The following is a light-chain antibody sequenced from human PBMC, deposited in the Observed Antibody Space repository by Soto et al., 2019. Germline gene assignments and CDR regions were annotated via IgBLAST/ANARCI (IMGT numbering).Light chain of an antibody. CDR3: ASYTTGRVWV. CDR2: EVT. Sequence: QSALTQPPSVSGSPGQSVTISCTGTRSDVGSFNRVSWYQQPPGTAPKLIIYEVTNRPSGVPVRFSGSKSANMASLTISGLQAEDEADYYCASYTTGRVWVFGGGTQLTVL. V-gene: IGLV2-18*02. J-gene: IGLJ3*02. CDR1: RSDVGSFNR.